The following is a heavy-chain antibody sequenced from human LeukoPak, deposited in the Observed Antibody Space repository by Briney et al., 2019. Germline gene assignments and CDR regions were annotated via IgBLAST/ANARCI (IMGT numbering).Heavy chain of an antibody. CDR1: GFAFSSYW. V-gene: IGHV3-7*01. CDR3: ARGDSGSYPGQH. D-gene: IGHD1-26*01. J-gene: IGHJ1*01. Sequence: PGGSLRLSCAASGFAFSSYWMSWVRQAPGKGLELVANIKQDGSEKYYVDSVKGRFTISRDNAKNSLYLQMNSLRAEDTAVYYCARGDSGSYPGQHWGQGTLVTVSS. CDR2: IKQDGSEK.